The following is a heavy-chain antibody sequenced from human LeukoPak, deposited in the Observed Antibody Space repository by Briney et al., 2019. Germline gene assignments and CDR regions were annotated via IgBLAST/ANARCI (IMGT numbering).Heavy chain of an antibody. V-gene: IGHV6-1*01. CDR1: GDSVSSNSAA. Sequence: SQTLSLTCAISGDSVSSNSAAWNWIRQSPSRGLEWLGRTYYRSKWYNDYAVSVKSRITINPDTSKNQFSLQLNSATPEDTAVYYCARDLWYSSGWYASMNYYYGMDVWGQGTTVTVPS. CDR3: ARDLWYSSGWYASMNYYYGMDV. J-gene: IGHJ6*02. CDR2: TYYRSKWYN. D-gene: IGHD6-19*01.